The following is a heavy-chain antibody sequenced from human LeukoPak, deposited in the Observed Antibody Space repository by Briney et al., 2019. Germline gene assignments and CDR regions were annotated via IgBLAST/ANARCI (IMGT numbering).Heavy chain of an antibody. CDR3: AILGAPVDY. J-gene: IGHJ4*02. Sequence: SETLSLTCTISGGSISSYYWSWIRQPPGKGLEWIGYIYYTGSANYNPSLKSRVTISLNTSKNQFSLKLNSMTAADTAVYYCAILGAPVDYWGQGTLVTVPS. CDR1: GGSISSYY. CDR2: IYYTGSA. D-gene: IGHD3-16*01. V-gene: IGHV4-59*01.